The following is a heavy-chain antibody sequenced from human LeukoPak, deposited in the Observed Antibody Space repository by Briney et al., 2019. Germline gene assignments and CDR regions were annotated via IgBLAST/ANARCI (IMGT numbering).Heavy chain of an antibody. J-gene: IGHJ4*02. V-gene: IGHV3-21*01. D-gene: IGHD3-16*01. CDR2: ISYLSSHV. CDR1: GFTFSDYD. CDR3: GRAFPPLRTSSAGDL. Sequence: PGGSLRLSCSASGFTFSDYDMNWVRQAPGKGLEWVSSISYLSSHVYYGGSVKGRFSISRDNAKNSLCLQMNSLGAEDTAIYYCGRAFPPLRTSSAGDLWGQGILVTVSS.